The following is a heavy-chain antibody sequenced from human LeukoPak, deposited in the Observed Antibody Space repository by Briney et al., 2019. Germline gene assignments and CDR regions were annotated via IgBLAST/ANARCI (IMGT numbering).Heavy chain of an antibody. Sequence: PSETLSLTCTVSGGSISSGSYYWSWIRQPPGKGLEWIGYIYHSGSTYYNPSLKSRVTISVDRSKNQFSLKLSSVTAADTAVYYCAREGLYYYDTSGYYPHWGQGTLVTVSS. CDR2: IYHSGST. V-gene: IGHV4-30-2*01. CDR3: AREGLYYYDTSGYYPH. CDR1: GGSISSGSYY. D-gene: IGHD3-22*01. J-gene: IGHJ4*02.